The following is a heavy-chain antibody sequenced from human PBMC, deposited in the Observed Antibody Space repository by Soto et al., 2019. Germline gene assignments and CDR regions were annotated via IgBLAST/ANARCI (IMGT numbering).Heavy chain of an antibody. CDR2: ISWDGGST. V-gene: IGHV3-43*01. D-gene: IGHD6-25*01. Sequence: GGSMRLSCAASGFTFDDYTMHWVRQAPGKGLEWVSLISWDGGSTYYADSVKGRFTISRDNSKNSLYLQMNSLRTEDTALYYCAKDGLSGTIASYYYGMDVWGQGTTVTVSS. CDR1: GFTFDDYT. J-gene: IGHJ6*02. CDR3: AKDGLSGTIASYYYGMDV.